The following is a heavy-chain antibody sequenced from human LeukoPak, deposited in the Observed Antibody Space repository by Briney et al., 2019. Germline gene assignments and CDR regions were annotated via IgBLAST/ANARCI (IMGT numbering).Heavy chain of an antibody. J-gene: IGHJ4*02. D-gene: IGHD6-13*01. Sequence: PSETLSLTCTVSGGSISSYYWSWIRQPPGEGLEWIGYIYYSGSTNYNPSLKSRVTISVDTSKNQFSLKLSSVTAADTAVYYCASGSRIAAAGTWRKAAPANWGQGTLVTVSS. V-gene: IGHV4-59*08. CDR1: GGSISSYY. CDR2: IYYSGST. CDR3: ASGSRIAAAGTWRKAAPAN.